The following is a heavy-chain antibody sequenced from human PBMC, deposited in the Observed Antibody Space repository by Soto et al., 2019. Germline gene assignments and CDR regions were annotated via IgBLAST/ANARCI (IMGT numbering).Heavy chain of an antibody. Sequence: EVQLVESGGGLVKPGGSLRLSCAASGFTFSSYSMNWVRQAPGKGLEWVSSISSSSSYIYYADSVKGRFTISRDNAKNSLYRQMNRLRAEDTAVYYCARDEPSIAARIDACDIWGQGTMVTVSS. V-gene: IGHV3-21*01. CDR3: ARDEPSIAARIDACDI. J-gene: IGHJ3*02. CDR1: GFTFSSYS. D-gene: IGHD6-6*01. CDR2: ISSSSSYI.